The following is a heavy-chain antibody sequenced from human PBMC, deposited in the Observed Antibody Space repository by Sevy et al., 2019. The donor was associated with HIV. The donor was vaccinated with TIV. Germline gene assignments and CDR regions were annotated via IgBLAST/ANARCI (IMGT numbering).Heavy chain of an antibody. D-gene: IGHD3-10*01. CDR2: ISGSGGST. CDR3: ARLITMVRGVTAKQLDY. Sequence: GGSLRLSCAASGFTFSSYAMSWVRQAPGKGLEWVSAISGSGGSTYYADSVKGRFTISRGNSKNTPYLQMNSLRAEDTAVYYCARLITMVRGVTAKQLDYWGQGTLVTVSS. CDR1: GFTFSSYA. V-gene: IGHV3-23*01. J-gene: IGHJ4*02.